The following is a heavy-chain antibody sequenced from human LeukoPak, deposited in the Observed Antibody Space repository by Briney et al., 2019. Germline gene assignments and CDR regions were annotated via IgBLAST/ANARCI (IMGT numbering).Heavy chain of an antibody. V-gene: IGHV4-34*01. CDR2: INHSGST. CDR3: ARREFLEDDNWFDP. D-gene: IGHD3-3*01. Sequence: SETLSLACAVYGGSFSGYYWSWIRQPPGKGLEWIGEINHSGSTNYNPSLKSRVTISVDTSKNQFSLKLSSVTAADTAVYYCARREFLEDDNWFDPWGQGTLVTVSS. J-gene: IGHJ5*02. CDR1: GGSFSGYY.